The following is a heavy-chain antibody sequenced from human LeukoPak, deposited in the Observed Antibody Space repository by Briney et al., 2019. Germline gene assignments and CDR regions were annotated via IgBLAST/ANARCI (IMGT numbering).Heavy chain of an antibody. Sequence: SGTLSLTCAVSGGSISSNNWWSWVRQPPGKGLEWIGEIYHHGATNYNPSLKSRVTLSVDKSKNQFSLELRSVTAADTAVYYCARGPSVAAHLDYWGQGTLVTVSS. V-gene: IGHV4-4*02. CDR3: ARGPSVAAHLDY. J-gene: IGHJ4*02. CDR2: IYHHGAT. D-gene: IGHD5-12*01. CDR1: GGSISSNNW.